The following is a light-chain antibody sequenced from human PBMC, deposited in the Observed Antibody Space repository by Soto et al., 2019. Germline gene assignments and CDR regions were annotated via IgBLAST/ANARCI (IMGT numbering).Light chain of an antibody. Sequence: DIALTQSPGTLSLSPGDRAIISCRASQSVNSGFLAWYQQRPGQAPRLLIYGATIRATGIPAKFICSGSGTDFTLTISRLEPEDFAADYCQQYGSSVRTFGQGTKVEIK. CDR1: QSVNSGF. CDR2: GAT. V-gene: IGKV3-20*01. J-gene: IGKJ1*01. CDR3: QQYGSSVRT.